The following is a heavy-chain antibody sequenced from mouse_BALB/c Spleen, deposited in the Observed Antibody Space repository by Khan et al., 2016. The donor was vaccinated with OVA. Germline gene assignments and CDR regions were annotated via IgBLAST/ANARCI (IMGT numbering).Heavy chain of an antibody. Sequence: VRLQQSGPELVKPGASVKIPCKASGYTFTDYNMAWVKQSHGKSLEWIGDIIPNNGGTIYNQKFKGKATLTVDKSSSTAYMEIRSLTSADTAVYYWARQGYGGFADGGQGTLVTVAA. CDR2: IIPNNGGT. V-gene: IGHV1-18*01. D-gene: IGHD2-2*01. CDR1: GYTFTDYN. CDR3: ARQGYGGFAD. J-gene: IGHJ3*01.